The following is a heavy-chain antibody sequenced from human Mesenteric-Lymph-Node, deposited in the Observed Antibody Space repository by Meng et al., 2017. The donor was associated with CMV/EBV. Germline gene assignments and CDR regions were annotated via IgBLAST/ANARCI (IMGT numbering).Heavy chain of an antibody. D-gene: IGHD6-6*01. J-gene: IGHJ1*01. Sequence: SETLSLTCTVSGGSISSYYWSWIRQPPGKGLEWIGYIYYSGSTNYNPSLKSRVTISVDTSKNQFSLKLSSVTAADTAFYYCAKDRNSNSFWYFQHWGQGTLVTVSS. CDR3: AKDRNSNSFWYFQH. CDR1: GGSISSYY. CDR2: IYYSGST. V-gene: IGHV4-59*01.